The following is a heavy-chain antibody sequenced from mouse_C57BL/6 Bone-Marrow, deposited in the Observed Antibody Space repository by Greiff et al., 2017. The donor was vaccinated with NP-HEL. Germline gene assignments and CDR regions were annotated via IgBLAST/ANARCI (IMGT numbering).Heavy chain of an antibody. CDR1: GYTFTDHT. V-gene: IGHV1-78*01. D-gene: IGHD6-1*01. CDR2: IYPRDGST. CDR3: ATAPLPSEGCYFDY. Sequence: QVHLNHYYSYFLKPGASVKISCKVSGYTFTDHTIHWMKQRPEQGLEWIGYIYPRDGSTKYNEKFKGKATLTADKSSSTAYMQLNSLTSEDSAVYFCATAPLPSEGCYFDYWGQGTTLTVSS. J-gene: IGHJ2*01.